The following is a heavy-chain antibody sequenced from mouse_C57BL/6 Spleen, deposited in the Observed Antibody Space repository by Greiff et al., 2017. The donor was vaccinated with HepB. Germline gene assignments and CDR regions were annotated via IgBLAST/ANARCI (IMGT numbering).Heavy chain of an antibody. CDR1: GYTFTSYW. D-gene: IGHD1-1*01. CDR2: IYPGNSDT. CDR3: TRRSNYYGSSPDY. V-gene: IGHV1-5*01. J-gene: IGHJ2*01. Sequence: VQLQQSGTVLARPGASVKMSCKTSGYTFTSYWMHWVKQRPGQGLEWIGAIYPGNSDTSYNQKFKGKAKLTAVTSASTAYMELSSLTNEDSAVYYCTRRSNYYGSSPDYWGQGTTLTVSS.